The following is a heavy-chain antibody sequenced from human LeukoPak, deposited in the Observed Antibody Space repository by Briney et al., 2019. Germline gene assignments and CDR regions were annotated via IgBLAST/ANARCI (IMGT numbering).Heavy chain of an antibody. D-gene: IGHD3-22*01. CDR3: AREKDDSSGYYSYYFDY. CDR2: ISAYNGNT. Sequence: ASVKVSCKASGYTFTSYGISWVRQAPGQGLEWMGWISAYNGNTNYAQKLQGRVTMTTDTSTSTAYMELRSLRSDDTAVYYCAREKDDSSGYYSYYFDYWGQGTLVTVSS. CDR1: GYTFTSYG. J-gene: IGHJ4*02. V-gene: IGHV1-18*01.